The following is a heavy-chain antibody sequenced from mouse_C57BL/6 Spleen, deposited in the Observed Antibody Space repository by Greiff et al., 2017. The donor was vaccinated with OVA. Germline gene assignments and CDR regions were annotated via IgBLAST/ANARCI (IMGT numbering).Heavy chain of an antibody. Sequence: QVQLKESGAELVRPGASVTLSCKASGYTFTDYEMHWVKQTPVHGLEWIGAIDPETGGTAYNQKFKGKAILTADKSSSTAYMELRSLTSEDSAVYYCTQDSSGPYWGQGTLVTVSA. CDR1: GYTFTDYE. V-gene: IGHV1-15*01. CDR3: TQDSSGPY. D-gene: IGHD3-2*02. CDR2: IDPETGGT. J-gene: IGHJ3*01.